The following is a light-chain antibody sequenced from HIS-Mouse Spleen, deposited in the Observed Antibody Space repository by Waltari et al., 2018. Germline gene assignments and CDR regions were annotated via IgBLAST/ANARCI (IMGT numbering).Light chain of an antibody. CDR3: VLYMGSGIWV. V-gene: IGLV8-61*01. J-gene: IGLJ3*02. CDR2: STN. CDR1: SCSVPTSYY. Sequence: QTVVTQEPSFSVSPGGTVTLTCGLSSCSVPTSYYPSWYQQTPGQAPPTPIYSTNTRSSGVPDRFSGSILGNKAALTITGAQADDESDYYCVLYMGSGIWVFGGGTKLTVL.